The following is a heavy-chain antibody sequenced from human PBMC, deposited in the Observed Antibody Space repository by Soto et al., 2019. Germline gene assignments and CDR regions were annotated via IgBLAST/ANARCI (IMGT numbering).Heavy chain of an antibody. CDR3: GREPNHGGNAGYFCF. CDR1: GDSISSGNW. J-gene: IGHJ4*02. Sequence: QVQLQESGPGLVKPSGTLSLTCSVSGDSISSGNWWTWVRQPPGKGLEWIGEIYHSGTTNYSPSLKRLVTISVDKSKNQFSLKLTSVTAADTVLNYCGREPNHGGNAGYFCFWGQETLVTVS. D-gene: IGHD2-15*01. V-gene: IGHV4-4*02. CDR2: IYHSGTT.